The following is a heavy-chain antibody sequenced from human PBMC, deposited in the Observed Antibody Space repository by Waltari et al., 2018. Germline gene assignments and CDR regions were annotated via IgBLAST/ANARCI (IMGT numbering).Heavy chain of an antibody. CDR3: AKLGALLLRPNY. D-gene: IGHD3-3*01. CDR2: ISGSGNLT. Sequence: EVQLFESGGGLVQPGGSLRISCGAPGLTFSNYAMSWVRQTPGRGLGWVSSISGSGNLTHYADSVKGRFTISRDNSGNTLFLQMNSLRGDDTALYYCAKLGALLLRPNYWGQGTLVIVSS. CDR1: GLTFSNYA. J-gene: IGHJ4*02. V-gene: IGHV3-23*01.